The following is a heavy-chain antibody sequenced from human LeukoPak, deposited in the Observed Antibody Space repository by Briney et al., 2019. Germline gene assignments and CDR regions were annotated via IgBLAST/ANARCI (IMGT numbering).Heavy chain of an antibody. CDR3: ARGGSGYYLHKTFDY. D-gene: IGHD3-22*01. CDR1: GGSFSGYY. Sequence: SETLSLTRAVYGGSFSGYYWSWIRQPPGKGLEWIGEINHSGSTNYNPSLKSRVTISVDTSKNQFSLKLSSVTAADTAVYYCARGGSGYYLHKTFDYWGQGTLVTVSS. J-gene: IGHJ4*02. CDR2: INHSGST. V-gene: IGHV4-34*01.